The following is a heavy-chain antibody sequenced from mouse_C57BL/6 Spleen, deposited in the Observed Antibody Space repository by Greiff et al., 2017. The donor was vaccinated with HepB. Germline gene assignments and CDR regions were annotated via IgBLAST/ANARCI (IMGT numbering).Heavy chain of an antibody. CDR1: GFTFTDYY. D-gene: IGHD2-14*01. V-gene: IGHV7-3*01. J-gene: IGHJ4*01. CDR3: ARGGLLQGHAMDY. Sequence: EVKLVESGGGLVQPGGSLSLSCAASGFTFTDYYMSWVRQPPGKALEWLGFIRNKANGYTTEYSASVKGRFTISRDNSQSILYLQMNALRAEDSATYYCARGGLLQGHAMDYWGQGTSVTVSS. CDR2: IRNKANGYTT.